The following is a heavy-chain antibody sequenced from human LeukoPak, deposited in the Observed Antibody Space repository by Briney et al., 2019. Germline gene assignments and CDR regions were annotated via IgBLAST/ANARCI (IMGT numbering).Heavy chain of an antibody. Sequence: SETLSLTCTVSGGSISSGSYYWSWIRQPAGKGLEWIGRIYTSGSTNYNPSLKSRVTISVDTSKNQFSLKLSSVTAADTAVYYCARDLGSGSYYGYWGQGTLVTVSS. CDR1: GGSISSGSYY. D-gene: IGHD3-10*01. V-gene: IGHV4-61*02. CDR3: ARDLGSGSYYGY. CDR2: IYTSGST. J-gene: IGHJ4*02.